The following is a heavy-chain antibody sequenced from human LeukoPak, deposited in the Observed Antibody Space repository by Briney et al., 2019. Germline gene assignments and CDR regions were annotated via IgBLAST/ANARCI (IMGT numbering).Heavy chain of an antibody. V-gene: IGHV4-59*08. CDR1: GGSISSYY. CDR3: PRHAAAAAGTYFDY. Sequence: SETLSLTCTVSGGSISSYYWSWIRQPPGKGLEWIGYIYYSGSTNYNPSLKSRVTISVDTSKNQFSLKLSSVTAADTAVYYCPRHAAAAAGTYFDYWGQGTLVTVSS. CDR2: IYYSGST. J-gene: IGHJ4*02. D-gene: IGHD6-13*01.